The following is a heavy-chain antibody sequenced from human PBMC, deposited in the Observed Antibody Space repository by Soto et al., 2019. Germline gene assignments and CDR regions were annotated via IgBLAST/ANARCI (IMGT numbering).Heavy chain of an antibody. D-gene: IGHD4-17*01. V-gene: IGHV3-21*01. Sequence: GGSLRLSCAASGFTFSTYSMNWVRQAPGKGLEWVSSISSSSSFIYYADSVKGRFTISRDNAKNSLYLQMNSLRVEDTAVYYCARDRPPGDYVDYWGQGSLVTVSS. CDR3: ARDRPPGDYVDY. CDR2: ISSSSSFI. CDR1: GFTFSTYS. J-gene: IGHJ4*02.